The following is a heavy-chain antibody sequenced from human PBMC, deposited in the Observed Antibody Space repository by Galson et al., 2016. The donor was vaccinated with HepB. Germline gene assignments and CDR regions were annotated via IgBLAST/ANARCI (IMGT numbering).Heavy chain of an antibody. D-gene: IGHD6-13*01. J-gene: IGHJ4*02. V-gene: IGHV3-30-3*01. CDR3: TRTISATAGID. Sequence: SLRLSCAASGFTFSDHYMDWVRQAPGKGLEWVAVISFDGSNKYYADSVKGRFTISRDNAMNSLYLHMSSLRAEDTALYYCTRTISATAGIDWGQGTLVTVSS. CDR2: ISFDGSNK. CDR1: GFTFSDHY.